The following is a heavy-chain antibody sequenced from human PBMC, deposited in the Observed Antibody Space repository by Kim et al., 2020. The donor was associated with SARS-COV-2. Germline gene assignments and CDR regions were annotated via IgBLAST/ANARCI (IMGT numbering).Heavy chain of an antibody. D-gene: IGHD2-15*01. CDR3: ANAAPGGDPRWYYHGVDV. CDR1: GFIFSSYA. CDR2: ISGTGGTT. V-gene: IGHV3-23*01. J-gene: IGHJ6*02. Sequence: GGSLRLSCAASGFIFSSYAMSWVRQAPGKGLEWVSFISGTGGTTYYADSVKGRFTTSRDNSKNTLYLQMNSLRVEDTAVYYCANAAPGGDPRWYYHGVDVWGQGTTVTVSS.